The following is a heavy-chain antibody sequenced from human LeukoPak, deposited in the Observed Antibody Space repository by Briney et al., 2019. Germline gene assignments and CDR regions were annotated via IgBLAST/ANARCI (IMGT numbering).Heavy chain of an antibody. V-gene: IGHV4-34*01. CDR2: INHSGST. Sequence: SETLSLTCAVYGGSFSGYYWSWIRQPPGKGLEWIGEINHSGSTNYNPSLKSRVTISVDTSKNQFSLKLSSVTAADTAVYYCARGLCVLGATNVGGYYFDYWGQGTLVTVSS. D-gene: IGHD1-26*01. CDR3: ARGLCVLGATNVGGYYFDY. J-gene: IGHJ4*02. CDR1: GGSFSGYY.